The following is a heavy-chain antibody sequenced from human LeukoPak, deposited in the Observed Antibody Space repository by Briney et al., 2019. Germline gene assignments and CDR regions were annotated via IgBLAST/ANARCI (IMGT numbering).Heavy chain of an antibody. J-gene: IGHJ4*02. D-gene: IGHD3-10*01. V-gene: IGHV1-18*01. CDR2: ISAYNGNT. CDR1: GYTFNSYG. CDR3: ARDGMVRGVITIDY. Sequence: ASVKVSCKASGYTFNSYGISWVRQAPGQGLEWMGWISAYNGNTNYAQKLQGRVTMTTDTSTSTAYMELRSLRSDDTAVYYCARDGMVRGVITIDYWGQGTLVTVSS.